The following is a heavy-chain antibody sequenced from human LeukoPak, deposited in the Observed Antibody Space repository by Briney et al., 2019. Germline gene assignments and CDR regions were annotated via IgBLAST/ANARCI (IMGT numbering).Heavy chain of an antibody. CDR2: ISVYNGNT. D-gene: IGHD7-27*01. Sequence: ASVKVSCKASGYTFTSYGISWVRQAPGQGLEWMGWISVYNGNTNYAQKFQGRVTMTTDTSTSTAYMEVRSLRSDDTAAYYCAREEANWGSPFDSWGQGTLVTVSS. CDR1: GYTFTSYG. J-gene: IGHJ4*02. CDR3: AREEANWGSPFDS. V-gene: IGHV1-18*01.